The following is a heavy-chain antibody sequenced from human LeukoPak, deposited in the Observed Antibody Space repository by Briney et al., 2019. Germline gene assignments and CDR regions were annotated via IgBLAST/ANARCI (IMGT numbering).Heavy chain of an antibody. D-gene: IGHD3-9*01. CDR3: ARGRITRYFDWLLAFFDY. CDR1: GGSFSGYY. J-gene: IGHJ4*02. CDR2: INHSGST. Sequence: PSETLSLTCAVYGGSFSGYYWSWLRQPPGKGLEWIGEINHSGSTNYNPSLKSRVTISVDTSKNQFSLKLSSVTAADTAVYYCARGRITRYFDWLLAFFDYWSQGTLVTVSS. V-gene: IGHV4-34*01.